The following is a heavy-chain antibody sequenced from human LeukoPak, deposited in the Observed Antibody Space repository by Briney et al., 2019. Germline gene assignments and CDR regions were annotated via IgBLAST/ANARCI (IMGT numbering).Heavy chain of an antibody. CDR3: ARGFAARSFVGY. V-gene: IGHV3-30-3*01. J-gene: IGHJ4*02. CDR2: ISYDGSNK. Sequence: GGSLRLSCAASEFTFSNYALHWVRQAPGKGLEWVAVISYDGSNKYYADSVKGRFTISRDNSKNTLYLQMNSLRAEDTAVYYCARGFAARSFVGYWGQGTLVTVSS. CDR1: EFTFSNYA. D-gene: IGHD6-6*01.